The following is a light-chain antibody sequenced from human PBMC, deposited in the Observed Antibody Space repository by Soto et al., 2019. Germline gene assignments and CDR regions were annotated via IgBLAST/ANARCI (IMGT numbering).Light chain of an antibody. CDR3: ASWDDSLNGVV. Sequence: QSVLTQPPSASGTPGQRVTISCSGSHSNIGTKAVKWFQQVPGAAPKSLIYKTDQRPSGVPDRFSGSKSGTSASLAISGLQPEDEAEYYCASWDDSLNGVVFGGGTKLTVL. CDR1: HSNIGTKA. J-gene: IGLJ3*02. CDR2: KTD. V-gene: IGLV1-44*01.